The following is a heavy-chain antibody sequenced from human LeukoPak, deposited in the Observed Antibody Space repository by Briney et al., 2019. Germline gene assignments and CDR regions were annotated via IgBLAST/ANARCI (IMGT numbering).Heavy chain of an antibody. J-gene: IGHJ5*02. CDR2: INPDGSTT. V-gene: IGHV3-74*01. Sequence: GGSLRLSCAASGFTLSTYWMHWVRQAPGKGLVWVSRINPDGSTTTYADSVKGRFTISRDNSKNTLYLQMNSLRAEDTAVYYCAKEPWPWGQGTLVTVSS. CDR1: GFTLSTYW. CDR3: AKEPWP.